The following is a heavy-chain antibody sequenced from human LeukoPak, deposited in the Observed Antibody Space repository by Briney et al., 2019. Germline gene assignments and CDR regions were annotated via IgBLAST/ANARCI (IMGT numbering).Heavy chain of an antibody. CDR2: MNPKTGNT. J-gene: IGHJ3*02. CDR3: VRIDYSNAFDI. CDR1: GYTFTNFD. V-gene: IGHV1-8*01. D-gene: IGHD4-11*01. Sequence: GASVKVSCKASGYTFTNFDINWVRQATGQGLEWMGWMNPKTGNTGSAQKLQGRVTITGNTSISTAYMELSGLRSEDTAVYYCVRIDYSNAFDIWGQGTMVIVSS.